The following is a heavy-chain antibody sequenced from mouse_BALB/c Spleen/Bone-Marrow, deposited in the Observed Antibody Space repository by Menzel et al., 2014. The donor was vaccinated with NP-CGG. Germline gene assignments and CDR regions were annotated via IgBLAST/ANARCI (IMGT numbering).Heavy chain of an antibody. J-gene: IGHJ3*01. CDR3: TTGFAY. CDR2: IRLKSNNYAT. V-gene: IGHV6-6*02. CDR1: GFTFSNYW. Sequence: DVHLVESGGGLVQPGGSMELSCVASGFTFSNYWMNWVRQSPEKGLEWVAEIRLKSNNYATHYAESVKGRFTISRDDSKSSVYLQMNNLRAEDTGIYYCTTGFAYWGQGTLVTVSA.